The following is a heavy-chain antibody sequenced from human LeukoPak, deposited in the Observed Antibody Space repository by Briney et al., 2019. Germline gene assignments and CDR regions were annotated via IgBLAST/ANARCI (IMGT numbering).Heavy chain of an antibody. V-gene: IGHV1-69*13. J-gene: IGHJ5*02. CDR1: GGTFSSYA. D-gene: IGHD2-2*01. Sequence: SVKVSCKASGGTFSSYAISWVRQAPGQGLEWMGGITPIFGTANYAQKFQGRVTITADESTSTAYMELSSLRSEDTAVYYCARDLKDIVVVPAATKYNWFDPWGQGTLVTVSS. CDR3: ARDLKDIVVVPAATKYNWFDP. CDR2: ITPIFGTA.